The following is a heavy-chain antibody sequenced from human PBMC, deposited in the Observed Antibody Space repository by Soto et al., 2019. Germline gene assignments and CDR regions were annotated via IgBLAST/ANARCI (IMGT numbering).Heavy chain of an antibody. CDR3: ARGANWDYYGMDV. J-gene: IGHJ6*02. CDR1: GFTFSNYA. CDR2: VSGSGGNT. V-gene: IGHV3-23*01. Sequence: GGSLRLSCAASGFTFSNYAMTWVRQAPGKGLEWVSAVSGSGGNTFYADSVKGRFTISRDNSRKTLYLQMTSLRAEDTAVYYCARGANWDYYGMDVWGQGTTLTVSS. D-gene: IGHD3-16*01.